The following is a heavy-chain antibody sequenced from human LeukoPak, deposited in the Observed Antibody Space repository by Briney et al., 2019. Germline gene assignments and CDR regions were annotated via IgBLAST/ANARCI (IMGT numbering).Heavy chain of an antibody. CDR1: GGSISSYY. V-gene: IGHV4-59*08. CDR2: IYYSANT. D-gene: IGHD1-1*01. CDR3: ARHGTSSYYYYAMDV. Sequence: PSGTLSLTCTVSGGSISSYYWSWIRQPPGKGLEWIGYIYYSANTNYNPSLKSRVTISVDTSKNQFSLRLSTVTAADTAVYYCARHGTSSYYYYAMDVWGQGTTVTVSS. J-gene: IGHJ6*02.